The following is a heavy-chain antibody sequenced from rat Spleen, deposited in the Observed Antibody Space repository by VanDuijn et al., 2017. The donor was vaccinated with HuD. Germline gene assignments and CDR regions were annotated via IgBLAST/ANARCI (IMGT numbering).Heavy chain of an antibody. CDR3: AVAGYGY. CDR1: GFTFSDYN. D-gene: IGHD1-7*01. J-gene: IGHJ2*01. CDR2: ISTGGGNT. V-gene: IGHV5-25*01. Sequence: EVQLVESGGGLVQPGRSLKLSCAASGFTFSDYNMAWVRQAPKKGLEWVATISTGGGNTYYRDSVKGRFTISRDNAENIVYLQMNSLKCEDTATYYCAVAGYGYWGQGVMVTVSS.